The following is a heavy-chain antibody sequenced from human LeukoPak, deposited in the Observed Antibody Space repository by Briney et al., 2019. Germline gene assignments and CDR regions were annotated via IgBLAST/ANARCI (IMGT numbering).Heavy chain of an antibody. CDR2: LYSGGAT. CDR1: GFSVSSNY. CDR3: TKLKGWYGEGFFDY. D-gene: IGHD6-19*01. J-gene: IGHJ4*02. Sequence: GGSLRLSCAASGFSVSSNYMSWVRQPAGKGLEWVSVLYSGGATFYADSVKGRFTISRDTSKNTLYLQMNDLRADDTAVYYCTKLKGWYGEGFFDYWGQGTLVTVSS. V-gene: IGHV3-53*01.